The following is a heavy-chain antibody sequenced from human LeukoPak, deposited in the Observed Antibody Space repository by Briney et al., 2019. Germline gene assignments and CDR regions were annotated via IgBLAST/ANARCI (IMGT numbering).Heavy chain of an antibody. CDR1: GFTFSDYY. Sequence: GGSLRLSCAASGFTFSDYYMSWIRQAPGKGLEWVSYISSSGSTVYYADSVKGRFTISRDNAKNSLYLQMNSLRAEDTAVYYCATPFPYGSGSYNYWGQGTLVTVSS. D-gene: IGHD3-10*01. V-gene: IGHV3-11*01. J-gene: IGHJ4*02. CDR2: ISSSGSTV. CDR3: ATPFPYGSGSYNY.